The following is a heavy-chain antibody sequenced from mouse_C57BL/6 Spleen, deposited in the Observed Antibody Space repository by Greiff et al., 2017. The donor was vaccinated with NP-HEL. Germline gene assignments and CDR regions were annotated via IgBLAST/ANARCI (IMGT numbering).Heavy chain of an antibody. D-gene: IGHD1-1*01. CDR2: ISSGSSTI. V-gene: IGHV5-17*01. J-gene: IGHJ4*01. Sequence: EVKVVESGGGLVKPGGSLKLSCAASGFTFSDYGMHWVRQAPEKGLEWVAYISSGSSTIYYADTVKGRFTISRDNAKNTLFLQMTSLRSEDTAMYYCARDGVYAMDYWGQGTSVTVSS. CDR3: ARDGVYAMDY. CDR1: GFTFSDYG.